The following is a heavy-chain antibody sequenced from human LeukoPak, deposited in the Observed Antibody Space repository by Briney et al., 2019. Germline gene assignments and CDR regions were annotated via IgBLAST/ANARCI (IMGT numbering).Heavy chain of an antibody. V-gene: IGHV4-4*07. J-gene: IGHJ6*03. D-gene: IGHD2-15*01. Sequence: SETLSLTCTVSGGSISSYYWSWIRQPAGKGLEWIGRIYTSGSTNYNPSLKSRVTMSVDTSKNQFSLKLSSVTAADTAVYYCARDQRLAATPDRGCYYYMDVWGKGTTVTVSS. CDR2: IYTSGST. CDR3: ARDQRLAATPDRGCYYYMDV. CDR1: GGSISSYY.